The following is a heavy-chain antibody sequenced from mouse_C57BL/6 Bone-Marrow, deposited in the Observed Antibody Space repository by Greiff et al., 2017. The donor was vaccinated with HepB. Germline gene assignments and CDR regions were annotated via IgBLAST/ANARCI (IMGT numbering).Heavy chain of an antibody. V-gene: IGHV5-17*01. D-gene: IGHD1-1*01. CDR1: GFTFSDYG. CDR3: ARGPIVGDYAMDY. CDR2: ISSGSSTI. Sequence: VQLKESGGGLVKPGGSLKLSCAASGFTFSDYGLHWVRQAPEKGLEWVAYISSGSSTIYYADTVKGRFPISSDNAKNTLFLQMTSLRSEDTAMYYCARGPIVGDYAMDYWGQGTSVTVSS. J-gene: IGHJ4*01.